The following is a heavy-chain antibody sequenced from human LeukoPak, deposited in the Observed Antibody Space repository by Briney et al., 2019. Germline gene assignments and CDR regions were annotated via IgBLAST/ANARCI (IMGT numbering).Heavy chain of an antibody. CDR1: GGSISSYY. CDR3: AREMLGYCSGGSCYLGGNAFDI. J-gene: IGHJ3*02. Sequence: SETLSLTCTVSGGSISSYYWSWIRQPPGKGLEWIGYIYYSGSTNYNPSLKSRVTISVDTSKNQFSLKLSSVTAADTAVYYCAREMLGYCSGGSCYLGGNAFDIWGQGTLVTVSS. V-gene: IGHV4-59*12. CDR2: IYYSGST. D-gene: IGHD2-15*01.